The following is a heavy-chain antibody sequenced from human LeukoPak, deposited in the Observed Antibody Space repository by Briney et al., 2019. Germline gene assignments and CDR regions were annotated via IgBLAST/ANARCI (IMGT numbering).Heavy chain of an antibody. J-gene: IGHJ3*02. V-gene: IGHV3-48*01. CDR2: ISSSSSTI. Sequence: GGSLRLSCAASGFTFSSYSMNWVRQAPGKGLEWVSYISSSSSTIYYADSVKGRFTISRDNAKNSLYLQMNSLRAEDTAVYYCARAKGPVLLWFGELLGAFDIWGQGTMVTVSS. CDR3: ARAKGPVLLWFGELLGAFDI. D-gene: IGHD3-10*01. CDR1: GFTFSSYS.